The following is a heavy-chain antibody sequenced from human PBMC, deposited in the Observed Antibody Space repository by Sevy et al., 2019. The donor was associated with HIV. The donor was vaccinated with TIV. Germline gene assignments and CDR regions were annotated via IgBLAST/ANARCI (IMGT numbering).Heavy chain of an antibody. CDR1: GFTFSSYG. D-gene: IGHD2-2*01. CDR2: IRYDGSNK. J-gene: IGHJ6*02. CDR3: AKDLGIVVVPAANLSYYYYGMDV. Sequence: GGSLRLSCAASGFTFSSYGMHWVRQAPGKGLEWVAFIRYDGSNKYYADSVKGRFTISRDNSKNTLYLQMNSLRAEDTAVYYCAKDLGIVVVPAANLSYYYYGMDVWGQGTTVTFSS. V-gene: IGHV3-30*02.